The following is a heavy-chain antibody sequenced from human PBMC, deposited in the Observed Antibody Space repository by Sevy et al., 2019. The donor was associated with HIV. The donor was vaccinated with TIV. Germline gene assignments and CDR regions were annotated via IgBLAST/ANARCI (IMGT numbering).Heavy chain of an antibody. CDR2: IKQDESEK. V-gene: IGHV3-7*01. CDR1: GFSFSTYW. D-gene: IGHD1-26*01. Sequence: GGSLRLSCAASGFSFSTYWMHWVRQAPGKGLEWVANIKQDESEKYYGASVKGRFTSSRDNAKNSVYLEMNSLRPEDTAIYYCSKGNSGSFDYWGQGTLVTVSS. CDR3: SKGNSGSFDY. J-gene: IGHJ4*02.